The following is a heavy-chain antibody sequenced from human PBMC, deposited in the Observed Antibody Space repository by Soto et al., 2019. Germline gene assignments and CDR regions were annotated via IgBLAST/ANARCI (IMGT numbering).Heavy chain of an antibody. CDR2: IYWNDDK. CDR3: VHNAGYYTADY. CDR1: GFSVTTNGMG. J-gene: IGHJ4*02. D-gene: IGHD3-3*01. Sequence: QITLKESGPTLVKPTQTLTLTRTFSGFSVTTNGMGVGWIRQPPGKALEWLAVIYWNDDKRYRSSLKSRLTITKDTSKNQVVLIMTNMDPVDTATYYCVHNAGYYTADYWGQGTLVTVSS. V-gene: IGHV2-5*01.